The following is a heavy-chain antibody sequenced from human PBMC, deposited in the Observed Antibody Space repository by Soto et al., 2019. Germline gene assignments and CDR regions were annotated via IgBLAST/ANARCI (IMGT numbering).Heavy chain of an antibody. D-gene: IGHD6-13*01. CDR3: ARDIDSSSWRIFQH. CDR1: GGTFSSYT. J-gene: IGHJ1*01. CDR2: LIPILGIA. V-gene: IGHV1-69*08. Sequence: QVQLVQSGAEVKKPGSSVKVSCKASGGTFSSYTISWVRQAPGQGLEWMGRLIPILGIANYAQKFQGRVKIPSDKSTSTSYMELSSLRSEDTSVYYCARDIDSSSWRIFQHSGKGTLVTVSS.